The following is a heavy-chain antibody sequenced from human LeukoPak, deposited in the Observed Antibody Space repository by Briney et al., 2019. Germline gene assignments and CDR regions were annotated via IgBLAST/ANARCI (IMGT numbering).Heavy chain of an antibody. CDR3: LIPAAGTPPPYHVRAV. J-gene: IGHJ6*04. D-gene: IGHD6-13*01. CDR2: ISSSSSYI. Sequence: GGSLRLSCAASGFTFSSYSMNWVRQAPGKGLEWVSSISSSSSYIYYADSVKGRFTISRDNAKNSLYLRMNSLIAEYTAVNYFLIPAAGTPPPYHVRAVGAKGPTVPVSS. CDR1: GFTFSSYS. V-gene: IGHV3-21*01.